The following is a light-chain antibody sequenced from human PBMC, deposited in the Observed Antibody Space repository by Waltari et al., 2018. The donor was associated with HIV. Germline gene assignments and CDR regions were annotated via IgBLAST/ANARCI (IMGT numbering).Light chain of an antibody. Sequence: QSALTQPASVSGSPGQSITISCTGTSSDAGGSNYVSWYQQHPGKAPKLMIYEVSNRPSGVSNRFSGSKSGNTASLTISGLQAEDEADYYCSSYTSSSTLGVFGGGTKLTVL. V-gene: IGLV2-14*01. J-gene: IGLJ3*02. CDR1: SSDAGGSNY. CDR2: EVS. CDR3: SSYTSSSTLGV.